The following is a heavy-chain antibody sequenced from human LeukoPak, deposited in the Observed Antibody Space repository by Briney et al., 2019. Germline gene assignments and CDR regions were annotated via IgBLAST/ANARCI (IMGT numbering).Heavy chain of an antibody. CDR1: GGTFSSYA. CDR2: IIPILGIA. CDR3: ARDLYAVPYYYDSSGYEAHS. V-gene: IGHV1-69*04. Sequence: SVKVSCKASGGTFSSYAISWVRQAPGQGLEWMGRIIPILGIANYAQKFQGRVTITADKSTSTAYMELSSLRSEDTAVYYCARDLYAVPYYYDSSGYEAHSWGQGTLVTVSS. D-gene: IGHD3-22*01. J-gene: IGHJ4*02.